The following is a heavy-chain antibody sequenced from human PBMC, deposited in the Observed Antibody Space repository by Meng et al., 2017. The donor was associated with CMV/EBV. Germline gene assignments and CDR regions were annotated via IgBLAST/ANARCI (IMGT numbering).Heavy chain of an antibody. D-gene: IGHD2-2*01. V-gene: IGHV1-69*10. Sequence: PVKVSCKASGGTFSSYAISWVRQAPGQGLEWMGGIIPILGIANYAQKFQGRVTITADKSTSTAYMELSSLRSEDTAVYYCAREPSNCSSTSCYLREIDYWGQGTLVTVSS. J-gene: IGHJ4*02. CDR1: GGTFSSYA. CDR3: AREPSNCSSTSCYLREIDY. CDR2: IIPILGIA.